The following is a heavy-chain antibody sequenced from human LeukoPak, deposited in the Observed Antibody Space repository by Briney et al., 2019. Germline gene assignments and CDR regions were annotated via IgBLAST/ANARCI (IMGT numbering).Heavy chain of an antibody. CDR3: ARSASLFGVVIIYFDY. J-gene: IGHJ4*02. D-gene: IGHD3-3*01. CDR2: IYYSGST. Sequence: SEALSLTCTVSGGSISSGGYFWSWIRQHPGKGLEWIGSIYYSGSTYYNPSLKSRVTISVDTSKNQFSLKLSSVTAADTAVYYCARSASLFGVVIIYFDYWGQGTLVTVSS. V-gene: IGHV4-31*03. CDR1: GGSISSGGYF.